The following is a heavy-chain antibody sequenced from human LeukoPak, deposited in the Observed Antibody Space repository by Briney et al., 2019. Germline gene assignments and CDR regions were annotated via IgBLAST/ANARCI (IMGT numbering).Heavy chain of an antibody. Sequence: ASVKVSCKASGYTFTSYGISWVRQAPGQGLEWMGWISAYNGNTNYAQRLQGRVTMTTDTSTSTAYMELRSLRSDDTAVYYCAREGIYYYGSGKQDYYYGMDVWGQATTVTVSS. CDR3: AREGIYYYGSGKQDYYYGMDV. D-gene: IGHD3-10*01. V-gene: IGHV1-18*01. J-gene: IGHJ6*02. CDR2: ISAYNGNT. CDR1: GYTFTSYG.